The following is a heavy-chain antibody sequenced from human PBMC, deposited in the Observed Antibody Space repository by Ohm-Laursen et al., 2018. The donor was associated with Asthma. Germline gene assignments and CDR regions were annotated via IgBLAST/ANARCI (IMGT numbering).Heavy chain of an antibody. CDR3: ASSGNDYGDPGAFDI. CDR1: GGTFSSYA. Sequence: GSSVKVSCKASGGTFSSYAISWVRQAPGQGLEWMGGIIPIFGTANYAQKFQGRVTITADESTSTAYTELSSLRSEDTAVYYCASSGNDYGDPGAFDIWGQGTMVTVSS. CDR2: IIPIFGTA. J-gene: IGHJ3*02. V-gene: IGHV1-69*01. D-gene: IGHD4-17*01.